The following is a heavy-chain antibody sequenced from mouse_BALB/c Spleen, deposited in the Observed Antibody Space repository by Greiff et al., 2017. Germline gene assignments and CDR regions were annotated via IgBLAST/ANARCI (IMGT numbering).Heavy chain of an antibody. D-gene: IGHD2-1*01. CDR3: ARGGNLFAY. CDR2: INPNNGGT. V-gene: IGHV1-18*01. J-gene: IGHJ3*01. CDR1: GYTFTDYN. Sequence: EVQLQQSGPELVKPGASVKIPCKASGYTFTDYNMDWVKQSHGKSLEWIGDINPNNGGTIYNQKFKDKATLTADKSSSTAYMQLSSLTSEDSAVYYCARGGNLFAYWGQGTLVTVSA.